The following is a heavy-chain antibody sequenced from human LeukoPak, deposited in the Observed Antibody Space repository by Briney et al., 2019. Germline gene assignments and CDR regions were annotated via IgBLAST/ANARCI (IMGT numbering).Heavy chain of an antibody. CDR1: GFTFSSYE. J-gene: IGHJ4*02. V-gene: IGHV3-48*03. D-gene: IGHD3-10*01. CDR3: ARDGVLLWFGESTHYFDY. CDR2: ISSSGSTK. Sequence: PGGSLRLSCAASGFTFSSYEMNWVRQAPGKGLEWVSYISSSGSTKYYADSVKGRFTISRDNAKNSLYLQMNSLRAEDTAVYYCARDGVLLWFGESTHYFDYWGQGTLVTVSS.